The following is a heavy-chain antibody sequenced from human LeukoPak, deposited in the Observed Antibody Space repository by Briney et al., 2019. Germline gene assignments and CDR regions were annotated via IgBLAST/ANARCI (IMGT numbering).Heavy chain of an antibody. D-gene: IGHD5-24*01. CDR3: ARGEMATTLDY. V-gene: IGHV4-34*01. CDR1: GGSFSGYY. CDR2: INHSGST. Sequence: SETLSLTCAVYGGSFSGYYWIWIRQPPGKGLEWIGEINHSGSTNYNPSPKSRVTISVDTSKNQFSLKLTSVTAADTAVYYCARGEMATTLDYWGQGTLVTVSS. J-gene: IGHJ4*02.